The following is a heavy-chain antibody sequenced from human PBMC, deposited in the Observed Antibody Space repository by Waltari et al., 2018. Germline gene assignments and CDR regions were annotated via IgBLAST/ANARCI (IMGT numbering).Heavy chain of an antibody. CDR1: GGSISSSSYY. V-gene: IGHV4-39*07. CDR2: IYYSGST. Sequence: QLQLQESGPGLVKPSETLSLTCTVPGGSISSSSYYWGWIRQPPGKGLEWIGSIYYSGSTYYNPSLKSRVTISVDTSKNQFSLRLTSVTAADTAVYYCARWWKAAAGYFDYWGQGTLVTVSS. D-gene: IGHD6-13*01. CDR3: ARWWKAAAGYFDY. J-gene: IGHJ4*02.